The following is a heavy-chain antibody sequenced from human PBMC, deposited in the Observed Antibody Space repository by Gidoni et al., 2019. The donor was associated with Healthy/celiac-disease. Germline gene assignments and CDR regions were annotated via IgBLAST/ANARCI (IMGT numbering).Heavy chain of an antibody. V-gene: IGHV3-9*01. CDR3: AILRVTDYGGNRKPDAFDI. Sequence: EVQLVESGGGLVQPGRSLRRSCAASGFTFDDYAMPWVRQAPGKGLEWVSGISWNSGSIGYADSVKGRFTISRDNAKNSLYLQMNSLRAEDTVLYYCAILRVTDYGGNRKPDAFDIWGQGTMVTVSS. D-gene: IGHD4-17*01. CDR1: GFTFDDYA. CDR2: ISWNSGSI. J-gene: IGHJ3*02.